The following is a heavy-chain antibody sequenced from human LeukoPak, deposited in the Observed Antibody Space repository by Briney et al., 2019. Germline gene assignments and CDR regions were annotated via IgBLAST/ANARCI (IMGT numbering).Heavy chain of an antibody. D-gene: IGHD6-13*01. CDR3: AKQRGYSSIDIDY. Sequence: PGGSLRLSCAASGFTFSSYAMHWVRQAPGKGLEWVSGISGSSGSTYYADSMKGRFTISRDNSKKTLYLQMNSLRAEDTAIYYCAKQRGYSSIDIDYWGQGTLVTVSS. CDR1: GFTFSSYA. J-gene: IGHJ4*02. V-gene: IGHV3-23*01. CDR2: ISGSSGST.